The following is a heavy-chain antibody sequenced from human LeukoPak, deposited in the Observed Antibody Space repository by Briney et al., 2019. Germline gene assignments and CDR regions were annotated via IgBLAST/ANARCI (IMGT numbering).Heavy chain of an antibody. D-gene: IGHD5-18*01. CDR1: GFTFSTSG. Sequence: GGSLRLSCAASGFTFSTSGLGWVRQAPGKGLEWLSYITSSTKTLYMDSVQGRFTISRDNAKNSLYLQMNNLRAEDTALYYCGRDRVGGRGYSLDYLGQGTLVTVSS. V-gene: IGHV3-48*04. CDR2: ITSSTKTL. J-gene: IGHJ4*02. CDR3: GRDRVGGRGYSLDY.